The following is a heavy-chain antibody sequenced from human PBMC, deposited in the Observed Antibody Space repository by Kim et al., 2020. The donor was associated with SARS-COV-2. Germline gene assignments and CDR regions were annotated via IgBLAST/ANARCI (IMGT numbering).Heavy chain of an antibody. D-gene: IGHD2-15*01. Sequence: GESLKISCKGSGYNFPTYWSAWVRQMPGKGLEWMGIIYPGDSDTRYSPSFQGQVTISADKSISTAYLQWSSLKASDTAMYYCARVLRYCVDNNCWYYFDYWGQGTLVTVSS. J-gene: IGHJ4*02. CDR2: IYPGDSDT. V-gene: IGHV5-51*01. CDR1: GYNFPTYW. CDR3: ARVLRYCVDNNCWYYFDY.